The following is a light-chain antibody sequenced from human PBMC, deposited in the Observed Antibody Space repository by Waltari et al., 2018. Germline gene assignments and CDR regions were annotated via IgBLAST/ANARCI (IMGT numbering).Light chain of an antibody. CDR1: TSDAGDYNL. CDR3: CSYAGSGTYI. Sequence: QSALTQPASVSATHGQSITISCTGTTSDAGDYNLFSWYHHHPGKAPKLIICEVIKRPSGVSDLFAGSKSGNTSSLTISVLQAEDEADYYCCSYAGSGTYIFGTGTKVTVL. V-gene: IGLV2-23*02. CDR2: EVI. J-gene: IGLJ1*01.